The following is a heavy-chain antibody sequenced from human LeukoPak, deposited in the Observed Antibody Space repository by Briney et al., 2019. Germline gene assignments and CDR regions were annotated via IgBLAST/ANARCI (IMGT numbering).Heavy chain of an antibody. V-gene: IGHV3-53*01. J-gene: IGHJ3*02. CDR1: GFTVSSNY. D-gene: IGHD3-10*01. Sequence: GGSLRLSCAASGFTVSSNYMSWVRQAPGKGLEWVSDIYSGGRKYYADSLKGRFTISRDNSKNTLYLQMNRLTAEDTAVYYCARDRYCCGSGSYNAFDIWGQGTMVTVSS. CDR2: IYSGGRK. CDR3: ARDRYCCGSGSYNAFDI.